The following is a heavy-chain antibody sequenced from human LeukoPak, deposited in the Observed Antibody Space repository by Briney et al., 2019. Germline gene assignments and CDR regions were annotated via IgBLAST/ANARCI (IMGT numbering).Heavy chain of an antibody. J-gene: IGHJ5*02. Sequence: PSETLSLTCAVYGGSFSGYYWSWIRQPPGKGLEWIGEINHSGSTNYNPSLKSRVTISVDTSKNQFSLKLSSVTAADTAVYYCARGRGTIFGVVNPPPPFYPWGQGTLVTVSS. CDR2: INHSGST. V-gene: IGHV4-34*01. CDR1: GGSFSGYY. D-gene: IGHD3-3*01. CDR3: ARGRGTIFGVVNPPPPFYP.